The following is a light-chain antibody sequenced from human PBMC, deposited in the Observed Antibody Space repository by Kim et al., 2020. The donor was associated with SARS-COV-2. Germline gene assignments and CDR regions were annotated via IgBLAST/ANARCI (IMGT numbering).Light chain of an antibody. J-gene: IGLJ3*02. V-gene: IGLV1-44*01. CDR2: SNN. Sequence: ELTQPRSASGTPGQRVTISCSGSSSNIGSNTVNWNQQLPGTAPKLLIYSNNQRPSGVPDRFSGSKSGTSASLAISGLQSEDEADYFCAAWDDSLNGWVFGGGTQLTVL. CDR1: SSNIGSNT. CDR3: AAWDDSLNGWV.